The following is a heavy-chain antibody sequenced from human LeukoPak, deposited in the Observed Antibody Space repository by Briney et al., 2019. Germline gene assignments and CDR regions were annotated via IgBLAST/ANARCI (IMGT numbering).Heavy chain of an antibody. Sequence: SETLSLTCTVSGGSISSSSYYWGWIRQPPGKGLEWIGSIYYSGSTYYNPSLKSRVTISVDTSKNQFSLKLSSVTAADTAVYYCAREVYGSGSYYVDYWGQGTLVTVSS. CDR1: GGSISSSSYY. CDR2: IYYSGST. V-gene: IGHV4-39*07. J-gene: IGHJ4*02. D-gene: IGHD3-10*01. CDR3: AREVYGSGSYYVDY.